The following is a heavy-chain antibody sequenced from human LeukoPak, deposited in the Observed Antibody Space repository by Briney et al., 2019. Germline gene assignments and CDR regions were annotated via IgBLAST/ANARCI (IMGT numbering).Heavy chain of an antibody. D-gene: IGHD5-18*01. CDR2: LQHSGTT. CDR3: ARQPAATAAFDI. CDR1: GRSIINTSYF. J-gene: IGHJ3*02. Sequence: SETLSLTCSVSGRSIINTSYFWGWIRQPPGKGLEWIGSLQHSGTTSYNPSLKSRLTISVDTSKNQISLMLTSMTAADTAVYYCARQPAATAAFDIWAQGTMVTVSS. V-gene: IGHV4-39*07.